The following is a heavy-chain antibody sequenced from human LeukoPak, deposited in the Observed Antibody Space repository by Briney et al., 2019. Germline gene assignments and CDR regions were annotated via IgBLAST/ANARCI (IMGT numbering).Heavy chain of an antibody. CDR2: IHSSGST. Sequence: SETLSLTCTVSGGSITNYYWTWIRQPAGRGLEWIGRIHSSGSTYYNSSLKSRVTMSIDTSQNHFSLKLTAVTAADTAVYYCARDPFRSSSDYWGQGTRVTVSS. V-gene: IGHV4-4*07. CDR3: ARDPFRSSSDY. CDR1: GGSITNYY. J-gene: IGHJ4*02.